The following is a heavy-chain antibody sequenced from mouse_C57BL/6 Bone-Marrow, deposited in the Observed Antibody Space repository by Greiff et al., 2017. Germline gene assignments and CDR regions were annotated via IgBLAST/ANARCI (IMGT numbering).Heavy chain of an antibody. CDR2: IYPGSGST. V-gene: IGHV1-55*01. Sequence: VQLQQSGAELVKPGASVKMSCKASGYTFTSYWITWVKQRPGQGLEWIGDIYPGSGSTNYNEKFKSKATLTVDTSSSTAYMQLSSLTSEDSAVYYCATGGYYVDWYFDVWGTGTTVTVSS. CDR3: ATGGYYVDWYFDV. CDR1: GYTFTSYW. J-gene: IGHJ1*03. D-gene: IGHD2-3*01.